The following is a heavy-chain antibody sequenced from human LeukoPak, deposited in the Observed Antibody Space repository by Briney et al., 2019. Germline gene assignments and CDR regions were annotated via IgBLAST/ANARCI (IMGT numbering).Heavy chain of an antibody. CDR3: ARSLFRFLEWSYRSYYYYYMDV. Sequence: ASVKVSCKASGGTFSSYAISWVRQAPGQGLEWMGGIIPIFGTVNYAQKFQGRVMITADKSTSTAYMELSSLRSEDTAVYYCARSLFRFLEWSYRSYYYYYMDVWGKGTTVTVSS. V-gene: IGHV1-69*06. J-gene: IGHJ6*03. D-gene: IGHD3-3*01. CDR1: GGTFSSYA. CDR2: IIPIFGTV.